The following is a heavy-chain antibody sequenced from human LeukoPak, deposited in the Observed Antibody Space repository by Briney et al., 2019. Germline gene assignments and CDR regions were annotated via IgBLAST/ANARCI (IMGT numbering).Heavy chain of an antibody. J-gene: IGHJ4*02. Sequence: SETLSLTCAVYGGSFSGYYWSWIRQPPGKGLEWIGYIYYSGSTNYNPSLKSRVTISVDTSKNQFSLKLSSVTAADTAVYYCARDRVGVMHSAFDYWGQGTLVTVSS. D-gene: IGHD3-16*01. CDR1: GGSFSGYY. CDR2: IYYSGST. CDR3: ARDRVGVMHSAFDY. V-gene: IGHV4-59*01.